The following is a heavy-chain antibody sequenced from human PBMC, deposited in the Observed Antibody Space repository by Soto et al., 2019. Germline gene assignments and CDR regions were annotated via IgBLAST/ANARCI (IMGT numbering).Heavy chain of an antibody. CDR2: IYPSGGST. CDR1: GYTFTSYY. J-gene: IGHJ4*02. V-gene: IGHV1-46*04. Sequence: ASVKVSCKTSGYTFTSYYIHWVRQAPGQGLEWMGIIYPSGGSTSYAQKLQGRVTMTRDTSTSTLYMELSSLRSEDTAVYYCARVQAAGNAFDYWGQGTLVTVSS. D-gene: IGHD6-13*01. CDR3: ARVQAAGNAFDY.